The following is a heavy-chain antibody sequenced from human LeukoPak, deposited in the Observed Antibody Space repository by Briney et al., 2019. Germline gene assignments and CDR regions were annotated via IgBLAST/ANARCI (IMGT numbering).Heavy chain of an antibody. D-gene: IGHD6-6*01. CDR3: AKIAAQNLYYYYYMDV. V-gene: IGHV1-8*01. CDR2: MNPNSGNT. J-gene: IGHJ6*03. Sequence: GASVKVSCKASGYTFTSYDINWVRQATGQGREWMGWMNPNSGNTGYAQKFQGRVTMTRNTSISTAYMELSSLRSEDTAVYYCAKIAAQNLYYYYYMDVWGKGTTVTVSS. CDR1: GYTFTSYD.